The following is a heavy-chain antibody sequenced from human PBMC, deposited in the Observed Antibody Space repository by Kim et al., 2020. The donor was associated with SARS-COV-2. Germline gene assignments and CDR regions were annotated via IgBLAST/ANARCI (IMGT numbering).Heavy chain of an antibody. Sequence: GGSLRLSCAASGFTFSSYAIHWFRQAPGNGLEWVAVISYDGSNKNYSDSVKVRFTISRDNYKNTLYLQIKSLRAEDTALYSCARDPWSLLQVVTYSYYGMAVWGQGTTVTVSS. D-gene: IGHD3-10*01. V-gene: IGHV3-30-3*01. CDR3: ARDPWSLLQVVTYSYYGMAV. CDR2: ISYDGSNK. J-gene: IGHJ6*02. CDR1: GFTFSSYA.